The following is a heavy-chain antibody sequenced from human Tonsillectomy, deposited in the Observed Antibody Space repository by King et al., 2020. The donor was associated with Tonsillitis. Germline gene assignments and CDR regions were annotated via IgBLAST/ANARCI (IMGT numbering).Heavy chain of an antibody. CDR3: ARDKLWWGLAFDS. V-gene: IGHV4-61*02. CDR2: IYASGSP. Sequence: PLQESGPGLVKPSQTLSLTCTVSGDSMSSGIYFWSWVRQPAGKGLEWIGRIYASGSPNYNPSLKSRITMSVDTSKNQFSLQMSSVTAADTAVYYCARDKLWWGLAFDSWGQGTLVTVSS. D-gene: IGHD2-21*01. J-gene: IGHJ4*02. CDR1: GDSMSSGIYF.